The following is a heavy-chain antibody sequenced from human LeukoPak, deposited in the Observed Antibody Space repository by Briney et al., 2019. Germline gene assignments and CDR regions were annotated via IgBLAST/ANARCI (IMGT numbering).Heavy chain of an antibody. CDR2: INHSGST. CDR3: ARGPYSGSYYFDY. CDR1: GGSFSGYY. Sequence: KPSETLSLTCAVYGGSFSGYYWSWIRQPPGMGLEWIGEINHSGSTNYNPSLKSRVTISVDTSKNQFSLKLSSVTAADTAVYYCARGPYSGSYYFDYWGQGTLVTVSS. V-gene: IGHV4-34*01. J-gene: IGHJ4*02. D-gene: IGHD1-26*01.